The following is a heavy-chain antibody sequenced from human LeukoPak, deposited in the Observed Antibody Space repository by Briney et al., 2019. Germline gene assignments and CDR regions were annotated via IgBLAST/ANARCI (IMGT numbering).Heavy chain of an antibody. J-gene: IGHJ6*03. V-gene: IGHV4-39*07. D-gene: IGHD2-2*02. CDR2: IYYSGST. CDR1: GGSISSSSYY. CDR3: AREYRYYMDV. Sequence: PSETLSLTCTVSGGSISSSSYYWGWIRQPPGKGLEWIGSIYYSGSTYYNPSLKSRVTISVDTSKNQFSLKLSSVTAADTAVYYCAREYRYYMDVWGKGTTVTVSS.